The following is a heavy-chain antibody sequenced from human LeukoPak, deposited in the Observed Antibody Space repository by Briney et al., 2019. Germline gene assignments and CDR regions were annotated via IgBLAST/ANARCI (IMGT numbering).Heavy chain of an antibody. D-gene: IGHD3-10*01. V-gene: IGHV3-7*01. CDR2: INQNGNEN. CDR3: ARDRGIHGWFDP. CDR1: GFTFVNFW. Sequence: GGSLRLSCAASGFTFVNFWRGWFGQPQGRGRGWVGNINQNGNENYYVDSVKGRFTISRDNAKSSLYLQMNSLRAEDTAVYYCARDRGIHGWFDPWGQGILVTVSS. J-gene: IGHJ5*02.